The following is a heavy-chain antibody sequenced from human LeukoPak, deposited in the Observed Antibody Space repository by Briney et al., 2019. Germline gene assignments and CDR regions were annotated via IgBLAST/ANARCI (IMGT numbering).Heavy chain of an antibody. Sequence: GGSLRLSCAASGFTFSSYGMHWVRQAPGKGLEWVAVISYDGSNKYYADSVKGRFTISRDNAKNALYLQMDSLTAEFTAVYYCARIKSVLGYYHGLDVWGQGTTVTVSS. V-gene: IGHV3-30*03. J-gene: IGHJ6*02. CDR1: GFTFSSYG. CDR2: ISYDGSNK. CDR3: ARIKSVLGYYHGLDV. D-gene: IGHD7-27*01.